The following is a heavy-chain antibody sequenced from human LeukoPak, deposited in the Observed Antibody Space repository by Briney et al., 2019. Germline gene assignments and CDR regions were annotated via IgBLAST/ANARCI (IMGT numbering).Heavy chain of an antibody. V-gene: IGHV4-59*12. J-gene: IGHJ6*02. Sequence: SETLSLTCTVSGGSISNYYWSWIRQPPGKGLEWIGYIYYSGSTNYNPSLKSRVTISVDTSKNQFSMKLSSVTAADTAVYYCARLKEGYYYYGMDVWGQGTTVTVSS. CDR2: IYYSGST. CDR3: ARLKEGYYYYGMDV. CDR1: GGSISNYY.